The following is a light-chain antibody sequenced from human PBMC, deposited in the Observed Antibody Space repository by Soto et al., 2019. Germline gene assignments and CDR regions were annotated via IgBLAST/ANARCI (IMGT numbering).Light chain of an antibody. V-gene: IGKV3-20*01. CDR1: QSVSSNY. CDR3: QQYGSSPGT. CDR2: RAS. J-gene: IGKJ1*01. Sequence: EIVLTQSPGTLSLSPGERATLSCRASQSVSSNYLAWYQQKPGQAPRLLIYRASSRATGIPDRFSGSGSRTDFTPTISRLQPEDFAVYYCQQYGSSPGTFGQGTKVDIK.